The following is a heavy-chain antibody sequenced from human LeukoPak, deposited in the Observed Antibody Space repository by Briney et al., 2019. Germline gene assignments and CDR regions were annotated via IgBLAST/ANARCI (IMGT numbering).Heavy chain of an antibody. J-gene: IGHJ4*02. CDR2: ISSSSSYI. Sequence: GGSLRLSCAASGFTFSSYSMNWVRQAPGKGPEWVSSISSSSSYIYYADSVEGRFTISRDNAKNSLYLQMNSLRAEDTAVYYCARDSWKQLVGMVIPLDYWGQGTLVTVSS. CDR1: GFTFSSYS. D-gene: IGHD6-13*01. CDR3: ARDSWKQLVGMVIPLDY. V-gene: IGHV3-21*01.